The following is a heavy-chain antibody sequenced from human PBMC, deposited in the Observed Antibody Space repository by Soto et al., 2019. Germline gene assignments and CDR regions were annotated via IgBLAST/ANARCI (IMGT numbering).Heavy chain of an antibody. Sequence: GSLRPSCAASGFTFISYAMGCVGQGPGKGLEWVAVVSIGGSTHYADSVRGRFTISRDNSKNTLSLQMNSLTAEDTAVYFCAKRRGAGGHFDYWGQGA. J-gene: IGHJ4*02. V-gene: IGHV3-23*01. CDR2: VSIGGST. D-gene: IGHD2-15*01. CDR1: GFTFISYA. CDR3: AKRRGAGGHFDY.